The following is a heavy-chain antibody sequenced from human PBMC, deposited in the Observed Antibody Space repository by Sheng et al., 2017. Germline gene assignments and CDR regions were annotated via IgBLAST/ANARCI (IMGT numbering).Heavy chain of an antibody. V-gene: IGHV1-69*05. CDR2: IIPIFGTA. Sequence: QVQLVQSGAEVKKPGSSVKVSCKASGGTFSSYAISWVRQAPGQGLEWMGGIIPIFGTANYAQKFQGRVTITTDESTSTAYMELSSLRSEDTAVYYCARDRLLTGYSSSWYGRYFDYWGQGTLVTVSS. D-gene: IGHD6-13*01. J-gene: IGHJ4*02. CDR1: GGTFSSYA. CDR3: ARDRLLTGYSSSWYGRYFDY.